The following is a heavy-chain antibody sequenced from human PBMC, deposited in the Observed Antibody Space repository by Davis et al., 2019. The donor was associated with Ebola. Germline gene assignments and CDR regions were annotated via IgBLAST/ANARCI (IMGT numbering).Heavy chain of an antibody. CDR3: ARDPPPTTYYYDSSGKTTERYYYYGMDV. CDR2: ISSSGSTI. CDR1: GFTFSSYE. Sequence: GESLKISCAASGFTFSSYEMNWVRQAPGKGLEWVSYISSSGSTIYYADSVKGRFTISRDNAKNSLYLQMNSLRAEDTAVYYCARDPPPTTYYYDSSGKTTERYYYYGMDVWGQGTTVTVSS. D-gene: IGHD3-22*01. V-gene: IGHV3-48*03. J-gene: IGHJ6*02.